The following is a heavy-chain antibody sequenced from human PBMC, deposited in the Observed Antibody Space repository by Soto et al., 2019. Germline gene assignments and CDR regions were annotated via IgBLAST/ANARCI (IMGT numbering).Heavy chain of an antibody. CDR2: IWYDGSNK. V-gene: IGHV3-33*01. Sequence: VGSLRLSCAASGFTFSSYGMHWVRQAPGKGLEWVAVIWYDGSNKYYADSVKGRFTISRDNSKNTLYLQMNSLRAEDTAVYYCAREGGGYCSGGSCHFDWYFDLWGRGTLVTVSS. CDR1: GFTFSSYG. CDR3: AREGGGYCSGGSCHFDWYFDL. J-gene: IGHJ2*01. D-gene: IGHD2-15*01.